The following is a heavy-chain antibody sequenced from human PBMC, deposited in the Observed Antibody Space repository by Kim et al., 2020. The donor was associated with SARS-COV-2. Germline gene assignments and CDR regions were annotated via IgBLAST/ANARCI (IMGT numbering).Heavy chain of an antibody. CDR3: ALLGRGYSGYEPVDY. V-gene: IGHV1-3*01. CDR2: INAGNGNT. Sequence: ASVKVSCKASGYTFTSYAMHWVRQAPGQRLEWMGWINAGNGNTKYSQKFQGRVTITRDTSASTAYMELSSLRSEDTAVYYCALLGRGYSGYEPVDYWGQGTLVTVSS. J-gene: IGHJ4*02. D-gene: IGHD5-12*01. CDR1: GYTFTSYA.